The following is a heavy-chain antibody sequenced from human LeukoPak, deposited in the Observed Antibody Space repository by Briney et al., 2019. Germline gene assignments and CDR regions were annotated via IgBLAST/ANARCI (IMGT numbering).Heavy chain of an antibody. CDR2: ISSTSGTI. V-gene: IGHV3-48*01. J-gene: IGHJ4*02. CDR3: ARATRSFDY. CDR1: GFTFTDYS. Sequence: WGSLRLSCAASGFTFTDYSMNWVRQAPGKGLEWVSYISSTSGTIYYADSVQGRFFISRDNAWDSLYLHMNSLRADDTAVYYCARATRSFDYWGRGTLVTVSS.